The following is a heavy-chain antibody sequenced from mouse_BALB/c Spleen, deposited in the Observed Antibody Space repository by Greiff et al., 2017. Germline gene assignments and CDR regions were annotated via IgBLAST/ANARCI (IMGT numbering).Heavy chain of an antibody. J-gene: IGHJ2*01. V-gene: IGHV5-6*01. CDR3: ARQDTTAFDY. CDR2: ISSGGSYT. CDR1: GFTFSSYG. D-gene: IGHD1-2*01. Sequence: EVQGVESGGDLVKPGGSLKLSCAASGFTFSSYGMSWVRQTPDKRLEWVATISSGGSYTYYPDSVKGRFTISRENAKNTLYLLMSSLKSEDTAMYYCARQDTTAFDYWGQGTTLTVSS.